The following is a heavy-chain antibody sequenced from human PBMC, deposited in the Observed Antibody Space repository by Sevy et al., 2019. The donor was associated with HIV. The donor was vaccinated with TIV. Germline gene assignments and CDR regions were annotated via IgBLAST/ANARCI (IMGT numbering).Heavy chain of an antibody. CDR3: ARGSTYYYDDSGYSTRGDAFDI. V-gene: IGHV3-53*01. D-gene: IGHD3-22*01. CDR1: GFTVSSNY. CDR2: IYTGGST. Sequence: EGSLRLSCAASGFTVSSNYMTWVRQAPGKGPEWVSVIYTGGSTYYAESVKGRFTISRDNSKNTVYLRMNSLRAEDTAVYYCARGSTYYYDDSGYSTRGDAFDIWGQGTMVTVSS. J-gene: IGHJ3*02.